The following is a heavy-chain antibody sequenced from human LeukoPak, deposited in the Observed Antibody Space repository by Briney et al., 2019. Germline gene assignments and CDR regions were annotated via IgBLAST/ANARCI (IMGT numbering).Heavy chain of an antibody. J-gene: IGHJ6*02. V-gene: IGHV1-69*05. CDR3: ARALKTFDWLLYGDGMDV. D-gene: IGHD3-9*01. CDR2: IIPIFGTA. CDR1: GGTFSSYA. Sequence: SVKVSCKASGGTFSSYAISWVRQAPGQGLEWMGGIIPIFGTANYAQKFQGRVTITTDESTSTAYMELSSLRSEDTAVYYCARALKTFDWLLYGDGMDVWGQGTTVTVSS.